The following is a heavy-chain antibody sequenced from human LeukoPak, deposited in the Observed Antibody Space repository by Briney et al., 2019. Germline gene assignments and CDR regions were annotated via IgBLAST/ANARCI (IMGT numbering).Heavy chain of an antibody. Sequence: GGSLRLSCAASGFRFSSYVMHWVRQAPGKGLEWVSFTSYDGSNKYYADSVKGRFTISRDNPKNTLDLQMNSLRTEDTAMYYCARGDDSSGYFYSYFDHWGQGTLVTVSP. V-gene: IGHV3-30-3*01. D-gene: IGHD3-22*01. J-gene: IGHJ4*02. CDR2: TSYDGSNK. CDR1: GFRFSSYV. CDR3: ARGDDSSGYFYSYFDH.